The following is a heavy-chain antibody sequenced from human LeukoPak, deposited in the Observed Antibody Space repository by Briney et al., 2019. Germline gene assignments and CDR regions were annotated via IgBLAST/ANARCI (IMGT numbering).Heavy chain of an antibody. CDR2: MNPNSGNT. V-gene: IGHV1-8*01. CDR1: GYTFTSYD. CDR3: ARYTGIAAAVDY. Sequence: ASVKVSCRASGYTFTSYDINWVRQATGQGLEWMGWMNPNSGNTGYAQKFQGRVTMTRNTSISTAYMELSSLRSEDTAVYYCARYTGIAAAVDYWGQGTLVTVSS. J-gene: IGHJ4*02. D-gene: IGHD6-13*01.